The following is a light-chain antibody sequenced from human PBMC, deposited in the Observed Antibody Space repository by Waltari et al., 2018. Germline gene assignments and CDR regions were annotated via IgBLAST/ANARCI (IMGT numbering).Light chain of an antibody. Sequence: QSVLTQPPSASGAPGQSVTISCSGSSSNIGSNSLYWYQQLPGTAPKLLIYYSNQRPSGVPDRFSDSKSGTSASLAITGLRSEDEADYFCATWDNSLSSLLFGGGTRLTVL. J-gene: IGLJ2*01. CDR3: ATWDNSLSSLL. V-gene: IGLV1-47*02. CDR1: SSNIGSNS. CDR2: YSN.